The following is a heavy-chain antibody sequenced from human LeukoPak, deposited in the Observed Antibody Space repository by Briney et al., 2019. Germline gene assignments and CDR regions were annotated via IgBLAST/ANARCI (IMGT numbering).Heavy chain of an antibody. CDR3: ARASSYGPRHFQH. CDR2: INHSGST. V-gene: IGHV4-34*01. J-gene: IGHJ1*01. D-gene: IGHD5-18*01. Sequence: SATLSLTCAVYGGSFSGYYWSWIPQPPGKGLEWIGEINHSGSTNYNPSLKSRVTISVDTSKSQFSLKLSSVTAADTAVYYCARASSYGPRHFQHWGQGTLVTVSS. CDR1: GGSFSGYY.